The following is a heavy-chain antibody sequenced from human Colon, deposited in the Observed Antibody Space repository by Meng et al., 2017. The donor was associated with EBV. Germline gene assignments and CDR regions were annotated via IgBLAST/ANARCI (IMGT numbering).Heavy chain of an antibody. J-gene: IGHJ5*02. CDR3: AAGECVIKGLVTWFNP. CDR1: GGSVVCYE. Sequence: LLPWGQGPLRAPEPLCPTCGVYGGSVVCYECCWSRQTPGKGLHPSGEINHIGTINYNPSIRSRLTISVDRSNTQFSPRLSFVPAADTAVYSCAAGECVIKGLVTWFNPWGQGTLVTVSS. V-gene: IGHV4-34*01. CDR2: INHIGTI. D-gene: IGHD3-10*01.